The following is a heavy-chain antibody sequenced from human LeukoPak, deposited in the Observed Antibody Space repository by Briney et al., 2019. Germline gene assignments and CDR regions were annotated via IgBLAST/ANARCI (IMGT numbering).Heavy chain of an antibody. Sequence: KTGGSQRLSCAASGFTFSDYYMSWIRQAPGKGLEWVSYISSSSSYTNYADSVKGRFTISRDNAKNSLYLQMNSLRAEDTAVYYCARDLIPNYYDSSGFENWGQGTLVTVSS. J-gene: IGHJ4*02. CDR1: GFTFSDYY. D-gene: IGHD3-22*01. CDR3: ARDLIPNYYDSSGFEN. V-gene: IGHV3-11*05. CDR2: ISSSSSYT.